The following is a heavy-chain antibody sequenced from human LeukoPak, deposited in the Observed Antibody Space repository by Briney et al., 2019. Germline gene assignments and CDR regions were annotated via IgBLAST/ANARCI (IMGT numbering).Heavy chain of an antibody. D-gene: IGHD3-10*01. J-gene: IGHJ5*02. CDR3: ARHCYYGSGSLETFDP. CDR2: IYYSGST. V-gene: IGHV4-34*01. Sequence: SETLSLTCAVYGGSFSGYYWSWIRQPPGKGLDWIGSIYYSGSTYYNPSLKSRVTISVDTSKNQFSLKLSSVTAADTAVYYCARHCYYGSGSLETFDPWGQGTLVTVSS. CDR1: GGSFSGYY.